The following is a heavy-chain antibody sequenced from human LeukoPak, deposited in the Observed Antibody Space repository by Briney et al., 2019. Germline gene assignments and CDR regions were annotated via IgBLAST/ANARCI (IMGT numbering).Heavy chain of an antibody. J-gene: IGHJ4*02. CDR1: GFTFSNYW. CDR3: ARHSTSIFGVVTEDY. V-gene: IGHV3-74*01. CDR2: INTDGTGT. D-gene: IGHD3-3*01. Sequence: PGGSLRLSCAASGFTFSNYWMHWVRQAPGKGLVWVSRINTDGTGTSYEDSVKGRFTISRDNAKNTLYLQMNSLRVEDTAVYYCARHSTSIFGVVTEDYWGQGTLVTVSS.